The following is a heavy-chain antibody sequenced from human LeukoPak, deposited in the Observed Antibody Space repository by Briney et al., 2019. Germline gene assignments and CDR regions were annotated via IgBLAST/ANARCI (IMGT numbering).Heavy chain of an antibody. CDR2: ISSSSSTI. Sequence: GSLRLSCAASGFTFTSYSMNWVRQAPGKGLEWISYISSSSSTIYYADSVKGRFTISRDNAKNSLYLQMNSLRAEDTAVYYCARDRATFQQLAFSPPLDYWGQGTLVTVSS. CDR3: ARDRATFQQLAFSPPLDY. V-gene: IGHV3-48*01. CDR1: GFTFTSYS. D-gene: IGHD6-6*01. J-gene: IGHJ4*02.